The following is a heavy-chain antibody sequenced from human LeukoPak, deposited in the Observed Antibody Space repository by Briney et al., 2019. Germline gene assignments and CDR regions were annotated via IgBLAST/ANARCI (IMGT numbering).Heavy chain of an antibody. V-gene: IGHV4-59*08. Sequence: SETLSLTCTVSGGSISSYYWSWIRQPPGKGLDWLGHVYYTGSTNYNSSLQDRIRISIDMSKNQFSLTLTSVTAADTAFYYCARHVGDYFDSWGQGILVTVSS. D-gene: IGHD1-26*01. CDR2: VYYTGST. CDR1: GGSISSYY. CDR3: ARHVGDYFDS. J-gene: IGHJ4*02.